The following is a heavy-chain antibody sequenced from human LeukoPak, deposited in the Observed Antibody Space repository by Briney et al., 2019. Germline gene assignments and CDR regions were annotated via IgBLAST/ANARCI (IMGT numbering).Heavy chain of an antibody. CDR1: GGSISSSSYY. Sequence: PSETLSLTCTVSGGSISSSSYYWGWIRQPPGKGLEWSGSIYYSGSTYYNPSLKSRVTISVDTSKNQFSLKLSSVTAADTAVYYCARTSSTSCCFFDYWGQGTLVTVSS. V-gene: IGHV4-39*01. CDR3: ARTSSTSCCFFDY. CDR2: IYYSGST. J-gene: IGHJ4*02. D-gene: IGHD2-2*01.